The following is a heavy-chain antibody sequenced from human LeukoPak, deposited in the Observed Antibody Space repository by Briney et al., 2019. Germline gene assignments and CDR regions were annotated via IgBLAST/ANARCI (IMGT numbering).Heavy chain of an antibody. CDR3: ARDLLRGSSEFGMDV. CDR2: ITPNSVGT. Sequence: SVNFSCQASAHTLTAYSVHWVRQAPGQGIEWIGWITPNSVGTNYAQKFRGRVTMTKDTSISTAYMALSSLRSDDTAVYYCARDLLRGSSEFGMDVWAQGTTVTVSS. J-gene: IGHJ6*02. CDR1: AHTLTAYS. D-gene: IGHD6-6*01. V-gene: IGHV1-2*02.